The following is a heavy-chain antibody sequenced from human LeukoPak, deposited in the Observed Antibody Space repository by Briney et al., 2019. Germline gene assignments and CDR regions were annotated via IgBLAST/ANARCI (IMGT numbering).Heavy chain of an antibody. CDR3: AREGLYFDWNWFDP. V-gene: IGHV4-31*03. CDR2: IYYSGST. Sequence: SQTLSLTCTVSGGSISSGGYYWSWICQHPGKGLEWIGYIYYSGSTYYNPSLKSRVTISVDTSKNQFSLKLSSVTAADTAVYYCAREGLYFDWNWFDPWGQGTLVTVSS. CDR1: GGSISSGGYY. D-gene: IGHD3-9*01. J-gene: IGHJ5*02.